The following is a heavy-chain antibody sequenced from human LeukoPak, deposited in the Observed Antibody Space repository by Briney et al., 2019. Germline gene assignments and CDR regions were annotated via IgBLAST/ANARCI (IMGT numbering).Heavy chain of an antibody. CDR3: ARALYCSGGSCYEGLNY. Sequence: ASVKVSCKASGGTFSSNAISWVRQAPGQGLEWMGIINPSGGSTSYAQKFQGRVTMTRDTSTSTVYMELSSLRSEDTAVYYCARALYCSGGSCYEGLNYWGQGTLVTVSS. CDR2: INPSGGST. V-gene: IGHV1-46*01. CDR1: GGTFSSNA. D-gene: IGHD2-15*01. J-gene: IGHJ4*02.